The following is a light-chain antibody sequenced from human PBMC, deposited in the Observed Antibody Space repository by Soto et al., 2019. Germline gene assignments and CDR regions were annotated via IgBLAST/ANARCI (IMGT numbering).Light chain of an antibody. Sequence: DIQMTQSPSTLSASVGDRVTVTCRASQSISSRLAWYQEKPGRAPNLLIYDASTLQSGVPSRFSGGGSGTEFTLTISSLQPDDFATYYCQQYNSYSVTFGGGTKVDIK. J-gene: IGKJ4*01. CDR2: DAS. CDR1: QSISSR. V-gene: IGKV1-5*01. CDR3: QQYNSYSVT.